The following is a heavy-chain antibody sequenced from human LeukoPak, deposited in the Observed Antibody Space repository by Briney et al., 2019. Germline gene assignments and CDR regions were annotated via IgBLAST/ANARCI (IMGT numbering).Heavy chain of an antibody. Sequence: GGSLRLSCAASGFTVSSNYMSWVRPAPGKGLEWVSVIYSGGSTYYADSVKGRFTISRDNSKNTLYLQMNSLRAEDTAVYYCGSSDYPTLFDYWGQGTLVTVSS. CDR1: GFTVSSNY. V-gene: IGHV3-66*01. CDR3: GSSDYPTLFDY. CDR2: IYSGGST. J-gene: IGHJ4*02. D-gene: IGHD3-22*01.